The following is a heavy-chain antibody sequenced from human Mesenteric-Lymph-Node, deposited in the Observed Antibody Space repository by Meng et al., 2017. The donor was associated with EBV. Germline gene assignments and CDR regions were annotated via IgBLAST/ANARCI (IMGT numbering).Heavy chain of an antibody. Sequence: VQLLESGGGLVQPGGSLRLSCSASGFTFSSYAMTWVRQAPGKGLEWISYISSSGSTTYYADSVKGRFTISRDTAKISLYLQMNSLRDEDTAIYYCARTPPGYFDYWGQGTLVTVSS. V-gene: IGHV3-48*02. CDR3: ARTPPGYFDY. CDR2: ISSSGSTT. CDR1: GFTFSSYA. J-gene: IGHJ4*02. D-gene: IGHD1-1*01.